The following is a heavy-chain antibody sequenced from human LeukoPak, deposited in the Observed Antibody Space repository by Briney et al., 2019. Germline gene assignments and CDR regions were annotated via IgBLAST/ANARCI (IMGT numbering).Heavy chain of an antibody. J-gene: IGHJ3*01. Sequence: GGSLRLSCAASGFTFSNYVMSWVRQAPGKGLEWVSGISGSGGNTYYADSVKGRFTISRDNSKDTLYLQMDSLRAEDAAVYYCANEYSKGDVWGQGTVVTVSS. CDR2: ISGSGGNT. D-gene: IGHD4-11*01. CDR1: GFTFSNYV. V-gene: IGHV3-23*01. CDR3: ANEYSKGDV.